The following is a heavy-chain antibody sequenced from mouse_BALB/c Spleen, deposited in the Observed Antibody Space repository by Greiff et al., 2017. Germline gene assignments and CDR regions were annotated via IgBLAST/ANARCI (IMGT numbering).Heavy chain of an antibody. V-gene: IGHV1-4*01. J-gene: IGHJ4*01. CDR2: INPSSGYT. CDR1: GYTFTSYT. D-gene: IGHD2-14*01. CDR3: ARVRYDPYYYAMDY. Sequence: QVQLKQSGAELARPGASVKMSCKASGYTFTSYTMHWVKQRPGQGLEWIGYINPSSGYTNYNQKFKDKATLTADKSSSTAYMQLSSLTSEDSAVYYCARVRYDPYYYAMDYWGQGTSVTVSS.